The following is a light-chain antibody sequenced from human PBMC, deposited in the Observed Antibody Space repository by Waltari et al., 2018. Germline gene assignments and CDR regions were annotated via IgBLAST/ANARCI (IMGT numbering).Light chain of an antibody. Sequence: TVVTQSPATLSMSPGERATLSCRTSQSIGRSLAWYQQRPGQAPKPLIHRGSTRATGIPDRFSCSGSETEFTLTISSLQSEDIAVYYCQQYNNWPPGTFGQGTKVEI. CDR3: QQYNNWPPGT. V-gene: IGKV3-15*01. J-gene: IGKJ1*01. CDR2: RGS. CDR1: QSIGRS.